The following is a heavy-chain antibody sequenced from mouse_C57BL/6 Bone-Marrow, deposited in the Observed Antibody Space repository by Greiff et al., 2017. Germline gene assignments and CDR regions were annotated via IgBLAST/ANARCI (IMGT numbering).Heavy chain of an antibody. CDR1: GYPFPNYW. CDR3: ARSYDYDDYTMDY. V-gene: IGHV1-64*01. Sequence: QVQLQQSGAELVKPGASVMLSCKASGYPFPNYWFHWLKRRPGQGRVGFGMLHPNGGSPDYNEKFKSEATLSVEKSSRTAYMELSSLTSEDAAVYYCARSYDYDDYTMDYWGQGTSVTVSS. J-gene: IGHJ4*01. CDR2: LHPNGGSP. D-gene: IGHD2-4*01.